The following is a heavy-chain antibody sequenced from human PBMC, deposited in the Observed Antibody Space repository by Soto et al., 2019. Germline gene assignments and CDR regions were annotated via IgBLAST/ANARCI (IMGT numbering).Heavy chain of an antibody. CDR3: AKSVVGAFRGMDV. CDR1: GFTFRSYA. D-gene: IGHD1-26*01. Sequence: EVQLLESGGGLTQTGGSLSLSCAASGFTFRSYAMTGVRQAPGKGLEWVSVISGSGGNTYYTDSVKGRFTISRDNSKNTLYPQMNSLGAEDTAVYYCAKSVVGAFRGMDVWGQGTTVTVSS. J-gene: IGHJ6*02. V-gene: IGHV3-23*01. CDR2: ISGSGGNT.